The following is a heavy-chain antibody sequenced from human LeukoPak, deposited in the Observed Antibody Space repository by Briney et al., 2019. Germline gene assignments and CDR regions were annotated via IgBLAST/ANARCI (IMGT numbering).Heavy chain of an antibody. CDR3: ARDTGLAFDY. D-gene: IGHD3-10*01. CDR1: GGPINSGAYS. CDR2: IYHRGSI. Sequence: SETLSLTCAISGGPINSGAYSWSWIRQPPGKGLEWIGYIYHRGSIYYNPSIKSRVTISVDRSKNQFSLKLNSVTAADTAVYYCARDTGLAFDYWGQGTLVTVSS. V-gene: IGHV4-30-2*01. J-gene: IGHJ4*02.